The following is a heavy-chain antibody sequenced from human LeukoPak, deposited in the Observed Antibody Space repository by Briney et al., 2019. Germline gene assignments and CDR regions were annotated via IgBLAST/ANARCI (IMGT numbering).Heavy chain of an antibody. Sequence: ASVKVSCKASGYTFTSYGISWVRHAPGQGLEWMGWISAYNGNTNYAQKLQGRVTMTTDTSTSTAYMELRSLRSDDTAVYYCARTPYYYDSSGYYWGDYYYYYGMDVWGQGTTVTVSS. V-gene: IGHV1-18*01. D-gene: IGHD3-22*01. CDR3: ARTPYYYDSSGYYWGDYYYYYGMDV. J-gene: IGHJ6*02. CDR2: ISAYNGNT. CDR1: GYTFTSYG.